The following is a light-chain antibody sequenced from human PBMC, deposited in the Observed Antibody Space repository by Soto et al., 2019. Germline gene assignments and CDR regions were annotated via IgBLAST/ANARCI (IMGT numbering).Light chain of an antibody. Sequence: EIVLTQSPGTLSLSPGERATLSCRASQSLSNNYLAWYQQKPGQAPRLLIYGASSRATDIPDRFSGSGSGTDFTLTISRLEPEDFAVYYCQHHGTSPPWTFGQGTKVEIK. J-gene: IGKJ1*01. CDR1: QSLSNNY. V-gene: IGKV3-20*01. CDR3: QHHGTSPPWT. CDR2: GAS.